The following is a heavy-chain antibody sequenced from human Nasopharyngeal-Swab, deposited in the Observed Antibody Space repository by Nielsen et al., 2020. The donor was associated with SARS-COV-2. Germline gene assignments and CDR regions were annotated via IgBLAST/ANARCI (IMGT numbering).Heavy chain of an antibody. CDR2: IRSKTDGGTT. D-gene: IGHD1-20*01. CDR3: TTITGEVKGTYYYYYMDV. CDR1: GLTFSDAW. J-gene: IGHJ6*03. V-gene: IGHV3-15*07. Sequence: GGSLRLSCAASGLTFSDAWLSWVRQAPGKGLEWVGRIRSKTDGGTTDYAAPVRDRFTISRDDSKNMLYLQMSSLQIEDTAVYFCTTITGEVKGTYYYYYMDVWGKGTTVTVSS.